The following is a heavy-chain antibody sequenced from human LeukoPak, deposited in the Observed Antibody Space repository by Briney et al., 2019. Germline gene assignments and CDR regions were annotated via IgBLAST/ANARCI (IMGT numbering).Heavy chain of an antibody. V-gene: IGHV4-39*01. CDR1: GGSISGGNFY. CDR2: IYYSGNT. D-gene: IGHD5-18*01. CDR3: ARLHASAWMRLWFTN. J-gene: IGHJ4*02. Sequence: PSETLSLTCTISGGSISGGNFYWAWIRQPPGKGLEWIASIYYSGNTYYSPSLKGRVTISVDTSKNQFSLRLRSMTAADTAVYYCARLHASAWMRLWFTNWGQGTLVTVSS.